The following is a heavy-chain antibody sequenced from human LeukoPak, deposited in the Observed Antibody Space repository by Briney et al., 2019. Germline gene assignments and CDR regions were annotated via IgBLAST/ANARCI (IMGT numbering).Heavy chain of an antibody. CDR1: GYTFTSYG. V-gene: IGHV1-18*01. CDR3: ARGPIAAAANWFDY. J-gene: IGHJ4*02. CDR2: ISTYNGHT. D-gene: IGHD6-13*01. Sequence: ASVKVSCKASGYTFTSYGISWVRQAPGQGLEWMGWISTYNGHTNYARKVQGRVTMTRDTSTSTVYMELSSLRSEDTAVYYCARGPIAAAANWFDYWGQGTLVTVSS.